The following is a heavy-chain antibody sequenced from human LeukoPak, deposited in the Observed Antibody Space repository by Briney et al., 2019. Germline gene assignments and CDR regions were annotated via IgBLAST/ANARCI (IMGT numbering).Heavy chain of an antibody. Sequence: ASVKVSCKASGYTFTGYYMHWVRQAPGQGLEWMGWMYPNNGDTNFAQKFQGRVAMTGDTSINTAYMELSRLRSDDTAIYYCARFGAPQWSAATLVINAFDIWGQETMVTVSS. D-gene: IGHD3-10*01. V-gene: IGHV1-2*02. CDR2: MYPNNGDT. CDR3: ARFGAPQWSAATLVINAFDI. CDR1: GYTFTGYY. J-gene: IGHJ3*02.